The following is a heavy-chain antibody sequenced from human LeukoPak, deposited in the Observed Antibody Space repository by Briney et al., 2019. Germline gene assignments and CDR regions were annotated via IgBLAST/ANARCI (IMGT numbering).Heavy chain of an antibody. CDR3: AKEDYFDY. J-gene: IGHJ4*02. CDR1: GGSISSGGYY. CDR2: ISGSGGST. Sequence: LSLTCTVSGGSISSGGYYWSWVRQAPGKGLEWVSAISGSGGSTYYADSVKGRFTISRDNSKNTLYLQMNSLRAEDTAVYYCAKEDYFDYWGQGTLVTVSS. V-gene: IGHV3-23*01.